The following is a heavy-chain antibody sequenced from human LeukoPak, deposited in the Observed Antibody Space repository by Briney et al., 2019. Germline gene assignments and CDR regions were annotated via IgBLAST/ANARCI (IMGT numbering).Heavy chain of an antibody. J-gene: IGHJ4*02. CDR3: AKDGYDFWSAYQIDL. CDR1: GFTFSNYA. CDR2: ISGRDGRT. V-gene: IGHV3-23*01. Sequence: GGSLRLSCAASGFTFSNYAMTWVRQARGKGREGVSAISGRDGRTYYSDIVTGRFTISKDNSKTPLHLQITRLSTDATAVYYCAKDGYDFWSAYQIDLWGQGTLVTVSS. D-gene: IGHD3-3*01.